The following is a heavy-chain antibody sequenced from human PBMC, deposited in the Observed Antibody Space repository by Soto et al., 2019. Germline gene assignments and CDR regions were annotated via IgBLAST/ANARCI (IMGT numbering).Heavy chain of an antibody. CDR2: IQHSGST. D-gene: IGHD6-19*01. CDR1: GGSIISYY. J-gene: IGHJ4*02. CDR3: ARELRSNTGWYWDY. Sequence: QVQLQESGPGLVKPSATLSLTCTVSGGSIISYYWSWIRQSPEKGLEWIGYIQHSGSTLYNPSLNNRATGSLDRSNNQFSLKLTSVTAADTALYYCARELRSNTGWYWDYWGQGTLVTVSS. V-gene: IGHV4-59*01.